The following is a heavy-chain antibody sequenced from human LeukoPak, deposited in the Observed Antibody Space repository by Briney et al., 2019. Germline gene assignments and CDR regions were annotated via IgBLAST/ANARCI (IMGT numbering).Heavy chain of an antibody. V-gene: IGHV5-51*01. J-gene: IGHJ4*02. CDR2: IYPGDSDT. D-gene: IGHD3-22*01. Sequence: GESLKISCKGSGYSFTSYWIGWVRQMPGKGLEWMGIIYPGDSDTRYSPSFQGQVTISADKSISTAYLQWSSLKASDTAMYYCARLPGTIVVEYYFDYWGQGTLVTVSS. CDR1: GYSFTSYW. CDR3: ARLPGTIVVEYYFDY.